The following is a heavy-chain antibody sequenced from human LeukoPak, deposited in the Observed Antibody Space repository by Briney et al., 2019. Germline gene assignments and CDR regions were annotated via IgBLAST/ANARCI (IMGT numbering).Heavy chain of an antibody. CDR3: ARGYYDILTGAYYFDY. CDR1: GCSISSGSYY. V-gene: IGHV4-61*02. CDR2: IYTSGST. D-gene: IGHD3-9*01. Sequence: PSQTLSLTCTVSGCSISSGSYYWSWIRQPAGKGLEWIGRIYTSGSTNYNPSLKSRVTISVDTSKNQFSLKLSSVTAADTAVYYCARGYYDILTGAYYFDYWGQGTLVTVSS. J-gene: IGHJ4*02.